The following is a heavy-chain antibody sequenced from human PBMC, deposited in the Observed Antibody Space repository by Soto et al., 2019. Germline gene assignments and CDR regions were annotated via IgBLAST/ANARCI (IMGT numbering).Heavy chain of an antibody. CDR1: GDSVSSNSAA. D-gene: IGHD1-7*01. J-gene: IGHJ5*02. CDR3: ARERQGAYNSNYDAWFDP. Sequence: SQTLSLTCAISGDSVSSNSAAWNWIRQSPSRGLEWLGRTYYRSKWYNDYAVSVKSRITINPDTSKNQFSLQLNSVTPEDTAVYYCARERQGAYNSNYDAWFDPWGQGTLVTLSS. V-gene: IGHV6-1*01. CDR2: TYYRSKWYN.